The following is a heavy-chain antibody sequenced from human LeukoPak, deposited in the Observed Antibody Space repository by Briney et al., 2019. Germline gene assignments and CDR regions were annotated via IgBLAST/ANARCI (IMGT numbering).Heavy chain of an antibody. CDR2: INGDGTGT. J-gene: IGHJ4*02. Sequence: QPGGSLRLSCAASGFTFSSYWMHWVRQVPGKEPVWVSRINGDGTGTSYADSVKGRFTISRDNAKNSLYLQMNSLRAEDMALYYCAKGISSSWSSQFAGYFDYWGQGTLVTVSS. V-gene: IGHV3-74*01. D-gene: IGHD6-13*01. CDR3: AKGISSSWSSQFAGYFDY. CDR1: GFTFSSYW.